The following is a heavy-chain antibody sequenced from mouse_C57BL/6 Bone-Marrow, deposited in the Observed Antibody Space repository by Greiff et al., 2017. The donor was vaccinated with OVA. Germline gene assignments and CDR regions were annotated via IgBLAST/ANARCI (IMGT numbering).Heavy chain of an antibody. CDR2: ISYSGST. J-gene: IGHJ2*01. CDR1: GYSITSGYD. Sequence: DVKLQESGPGMVKPSQSLSLTCTVTGYSITSGYDWHWIRHFPGNKLEWMGYISYSGSTNYNPSLKSRISITHDTSKNHFFLKLNSVTTEDTATYYCARGGSNYGFDYWGQGTTLTVSS. D-gene: IGHD2-5*01. V-gene: IGHV3-1*01. CDR3: ARGGSNYGFDY.